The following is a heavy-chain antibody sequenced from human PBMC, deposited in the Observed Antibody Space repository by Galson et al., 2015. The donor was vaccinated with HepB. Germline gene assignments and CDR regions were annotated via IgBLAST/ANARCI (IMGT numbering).Heavy chain of an antibody. J-gene: IGHJ1*01. CDR2: INAGNGNT. CDR3: ARERYSSSWPEYFQH. CDR1: GYTFTSYA. Sequence: VKVSCKASGYTFTSYAMHWVRQAPGQRLEWMGWINAGNGNTKYSQKFQGRVTITRDTSASTAYMELSSLRSEDTAVYYCARERYSSSWPEYFQHWGQGTLVTVSS. V-gene: IGHV1-3*01. D-gene: IGHD6-13*01.